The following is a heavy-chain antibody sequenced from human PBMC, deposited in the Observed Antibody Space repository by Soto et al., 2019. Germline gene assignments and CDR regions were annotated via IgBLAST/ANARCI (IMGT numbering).Heavy chain of an antibody. Sequence: GGSLRLSCAASGFTFSSYSMNWVRQAPGKGLEWVSSITGGSNYIYYADSVKGRFTISRDNAKNLLFLQMNSLRAEDTAVYYCARNLYYYGSGSYYYYYGMDVWGQGTTVTVSS. V-gene: IGHV3-21*01. D-gene: IGHD3-10*01. J-gene: IGHJ6*02. CDR3: ARNLYYYGSGSYYYYYGMDV. CDR2: ITGGSNYI. CDR1: GFTFSSYS.